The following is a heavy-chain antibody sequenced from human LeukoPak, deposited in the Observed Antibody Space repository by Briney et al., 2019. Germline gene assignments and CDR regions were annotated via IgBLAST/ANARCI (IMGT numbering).Heavy chain of an antibody. Sequence: SETLSLTCAVYDESFSDRYWNWIRQPPGKGLEWIGSIYYSGNTYYNASLKSQVSISIDTSKNQFSLKLTSVTAADTAVYYCARQTGSGLFILPGGQGTLVTVSS. J-gene: IGHJ4*02. CDR3: ARQTGSGLFILP. V-gene: IGHV4-34*01. D-gene: IGHD3/OR15-3a*01. CDR1: DESFSDRY. CDR2: IYYSGNT.